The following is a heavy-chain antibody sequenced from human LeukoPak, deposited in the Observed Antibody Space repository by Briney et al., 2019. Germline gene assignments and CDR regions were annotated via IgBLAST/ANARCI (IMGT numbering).Heavy chain of an antibody. CDR2: IYHSGST. V-gene: IGHV4-38-2*01. CDR1: GYSISSGYY. J-gene: IGHJ4*02. Sequence: PSETLSLTCAVSGYSISSGYYWGWIRQPPGKGLEWIGNIYHSGSTYYNPSLKSRVTISVDVSKNQFSLKLSSVTAADTAVYYCAGLVGYCTSTSCYFDYWGQGTLVTVSS. D-gene: IGHD2-2*01. CDR3: AGLVGYCTSTSCYFDY.